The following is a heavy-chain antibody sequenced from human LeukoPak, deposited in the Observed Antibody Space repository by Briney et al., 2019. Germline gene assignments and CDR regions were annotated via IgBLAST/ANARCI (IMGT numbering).Heavy chain of an antibody. J-gene: IGHJ4*02. V-gene: IGHV3-64*01. CDR2: ISSNGGST. CDR1: GFTFSSYA. D-gene: IGHD3-3*01. Sequence: PGGSLRLSCAASGFTFSSYAMHWVRQAPGKGLEYVSAISSNGGSTYYANSVKGRFTISRDNSKNTLYLQMGSLRAEDMAVYYCARAHPSGTLGVDYWGQGTLVTVSS. CDR3: ARAHPSGTLGVDY.